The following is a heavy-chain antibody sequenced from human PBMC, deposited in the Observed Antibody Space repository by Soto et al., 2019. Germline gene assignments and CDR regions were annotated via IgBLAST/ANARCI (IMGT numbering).Heavy chain of an antibody. CDR1: CYSFTSYG. V-gene: IGHV1-18*04. CDR2: ISAYNGNT. Sequence: GSSEKVSWMESCYSFTSYGSSLVQQAPGQWREGMGWISAYNGNTNYAQKLQGRVTMTTDTSPSTAYMEPRTLRSDDTAVYYCAREVVSWFDPWGQGTLVTVSS. CDR3: AREVVSWFDP. D-gene: IGHD2-15*01. J-gene: IGHJ5*02.